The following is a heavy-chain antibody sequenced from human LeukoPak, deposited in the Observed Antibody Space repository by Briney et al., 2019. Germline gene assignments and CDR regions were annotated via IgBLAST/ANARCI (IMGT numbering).Heavy chain of an antibody. CDR2: IYTSGST. J-gene: IGHJ4*02. V-gene: IGHV4-61*02. D-gene: IGHD1-26*01. CDR3: ARDGLVGATRT. Sequence: PSETLSLTCTVSGGSISSGSYYWSWIRQPAGKGLEWIGRIYTSGSTNYNPSLKSRVTISVDTSKNQFSLKLSSVTAADTAVYYCARDGLVGATRTWGQGTLVTVSS. CDR1: GGSISSGSYY.